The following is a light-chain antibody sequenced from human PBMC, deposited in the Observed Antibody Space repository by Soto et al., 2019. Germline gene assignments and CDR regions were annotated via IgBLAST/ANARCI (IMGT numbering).Light chain of an antibody. CDR2: AVS. J-gene: IGKJ1*01. CDR1: QDISHY. CDR3: QQSYSTPRT. V-gene: IGKV1-17*03. Sequence: DIQVTQSPSAMSASVGDRVTITCRASQDISHYLAWFQQKPGKVPKRLIFAVSNLESGVPSRFRGSGSGTEFTLTITSLQPEDFATYYCQQSYSTPRTFGQGTKVDIK.